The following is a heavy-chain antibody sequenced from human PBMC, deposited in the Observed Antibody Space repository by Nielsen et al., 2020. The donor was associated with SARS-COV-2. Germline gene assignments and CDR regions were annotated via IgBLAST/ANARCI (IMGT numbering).Heavy chain of an antibody. CDR3: ARGYDIYMTYYYYGMDV. CDR1: GFTFSSYS. J-gene: IGHJ6*02. Sequence: GGSLRLSCAASGFTFSSYSMNWVRQAPGKGLEWVSSISSSSSYIYYADSVKGRFTISRDNAKNSLYLQMNSLRAEDTAVYYCARGYDIYMTYYYYGMDVWGQGTTVTVSS. V-gene: IGHV3-21*01. D-gene: IGHD3-9*01. CDR2: ISSSSSYI.